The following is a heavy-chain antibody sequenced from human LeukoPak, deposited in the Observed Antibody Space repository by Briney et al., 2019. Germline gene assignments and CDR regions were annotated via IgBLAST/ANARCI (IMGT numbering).Heavy chain of an antibody. CDR1: GFTFSNAW. CDR3: TTDDYDSSVYYFDY. D-gene: IGHD3-22*01. CDR2: IKSKTDGGTT. J-gene: IGHJ4*02. V-gene: IGHV3-15*01. Sequence: GGSLRLSCAASGFTFSNAWMSWVRQAPGKGLEWVGRIKSKTDGGTTDYAAPVKGRFTISRDDSKNTLYLQMNSLKTEDTAVYYCTTDDYDSSVYYFDYWGQGTLVTVSS.